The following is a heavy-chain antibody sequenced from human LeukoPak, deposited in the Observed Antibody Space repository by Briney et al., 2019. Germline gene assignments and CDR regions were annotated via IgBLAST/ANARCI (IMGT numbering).Heavy chain of an antibody. J-gene: IGHJ6*02. V-gene: IGHV1-8*01. Sequence: ASVKVSCKASGYTFTSYDINWVRQATGQGLEWMGWMNPNSGNTGYAQKFQGRVTMTRNTSISTAYMELSSLRSEDTAVYYCARGPVLLWFGELLYGPSEDYYYYGMDVWGQGTTVTVSS. D-gene: IGHD3-10*01. CDR3: ARGPVLLWFGELLYGPSEDYYYYGMDV. CDR1: GYTFTSYD. CDR2: MNPNSGNT.